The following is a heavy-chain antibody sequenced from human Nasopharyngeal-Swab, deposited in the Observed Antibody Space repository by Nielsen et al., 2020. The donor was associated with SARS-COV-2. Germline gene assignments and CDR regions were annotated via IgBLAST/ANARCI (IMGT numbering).Heavy chain of an antibody. CDR2: ISSSSYI. Sequence: GKSLKISCAASGFTFSSYSMNWVRQAPGKGLEWVSSISSSSYIYYADSVKGRFTISRDNAKNSLYLQMNSLRAEDTAVYYCAGGSGYDTFDYWGQGTLVTVSS. J-gene: IGHJ4*02. CDR1: GFTFSSYS. V-gene: IGHV3-21*01. CDR3: AGGSGYDTFDY. D-gene: IGHD5-12*01.